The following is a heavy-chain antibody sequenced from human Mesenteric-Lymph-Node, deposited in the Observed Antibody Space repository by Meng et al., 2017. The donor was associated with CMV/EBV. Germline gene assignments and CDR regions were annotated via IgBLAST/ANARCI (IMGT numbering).Heavy chain of an antibody. V-gene: IGHV3-23*03. J-gene: IGHJ3*02. CDR3: AKDIVGWLVPSYAFDI. Sequence: GGSLRLSCAASGFTFSSYAMSWVRQAPGKGLEWVSVIYSGGSSTYYADSVKGRFTISRDNSKNTLYLQMNSLRAEDTAVYYCAKDIVGWLVPSYAFDIWGQGTMVTVSS. CDR1: GFTFSSYA. D-gene: IGHD6-19*01. CDR2: IYSGGSST.